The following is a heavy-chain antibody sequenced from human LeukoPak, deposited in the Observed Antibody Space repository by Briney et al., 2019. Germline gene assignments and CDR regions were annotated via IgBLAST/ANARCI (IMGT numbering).Heavy chain of an antibody. J-gene: IGHJ4*02. D-gene: IGHD6-19*01. CDR2: IRSKAYGGTT. CDR1: GFTFGDYA. V-gene: IGHV3-49*04. CDR3: TRDSVGYSSGCDY. Sequence: PPGGSLRLSCTASGFTFGDYAMSWVRQAPGKGLEWVGFIRSKAYGGTTEYAASVKGRFTISRDGSKSIAYLQMNSLKTADTAVYYCTRDSVGYSSGCDYWGQGTLVTVSS.